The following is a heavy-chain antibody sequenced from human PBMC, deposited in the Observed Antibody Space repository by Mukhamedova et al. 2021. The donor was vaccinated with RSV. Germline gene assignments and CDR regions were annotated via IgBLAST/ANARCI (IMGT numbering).Heavy chain of an antibody. V-gene: IGHV4-34*01. CDR3: ARGLYY. CDR2: SGST. Sequence: SGSTNYNPSLKSRVTISVDTSKNQFSLKLRSVTAADTAVYYCARGLYYWGQGTLVTVSP. J-gene: IGHJ4*02.